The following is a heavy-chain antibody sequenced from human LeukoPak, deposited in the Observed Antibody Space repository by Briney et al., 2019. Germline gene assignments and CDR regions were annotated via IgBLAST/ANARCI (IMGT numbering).Heavy chain of an antibody. CDR3: ARSGWELLRGVRYYFDY. CDR2: ISNNGGYT. CDR1: GFTFSSSA. D-gene: IGHD1-26*01. Sequence: GGSLRLSCAASGFTFSSSAMSWVRQAPGKGLEWVSAISNNGGYTYYADSVQGRFTISRDNSKSTLCLQMNSLRAEDTAVYYCARSGWELLRGVRYYFDYWGQGTLVTVSA. J-gene: IGHJ4*02. V-gene: IGHV3-23*01.